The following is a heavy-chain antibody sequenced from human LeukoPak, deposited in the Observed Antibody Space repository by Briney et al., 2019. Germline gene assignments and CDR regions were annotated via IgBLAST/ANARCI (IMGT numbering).Heavy chain of an antibody. CDR3: ARAISGSYAGY. J-gene: IGHJ4*02. D-gene: IGHD1-26*01. CDR1: GYTFTSYA. CDR2: INAGNGNT. V-gene: IGHV1-3*01. Sequence: ASVTVSCKASGYTFTSYAMHWVRQAPGQRLEWMGWINAGNGNTKYSQKFQGRVTITRDTSASTAYMELSSLRSEDTAVYYCARAISGSYAGYWGQGTLVTVSS.